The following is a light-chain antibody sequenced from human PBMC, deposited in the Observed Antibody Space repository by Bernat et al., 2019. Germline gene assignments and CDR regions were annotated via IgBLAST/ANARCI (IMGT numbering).Light chain of an antibody. CDR1: QSISSR. V-gene: IGKV1-5*03. CDR3: QQYNSYSQT. J-gene: IGKJ1*01. CDR2: KAS. Sequence: DTQMTQSPSTLSASVGDRVTITCRASQSISSRLAWYQQKPGKAPKVLTYKASSLESGVPSRFSGSGSGTEFTLTISSLQPDDFATYYCQQYNSYSQTFGQGTKVEIK.